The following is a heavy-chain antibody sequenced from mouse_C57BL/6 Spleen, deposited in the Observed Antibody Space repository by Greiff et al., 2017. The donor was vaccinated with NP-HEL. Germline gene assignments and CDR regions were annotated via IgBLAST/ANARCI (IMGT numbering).Heavy chain of an antibody. CDR2: ISSGSSTN. V-gene: IGHV5-17*01. CDR1: GFTFSDYG. J-gene: IGHJ1*03. Sequence: EVKLMESGGGLVKPGGSLKLSCAASGFTFSDYGMHWVRQAPEKGLEWVAYISSGSSTNYYAATVKGRFTISRDNAKNTLFLQMTSLRSEDTAMYYFARRGNWYFDVWGTGTTVTVSS. CDR3: ARRGNWYFDV.